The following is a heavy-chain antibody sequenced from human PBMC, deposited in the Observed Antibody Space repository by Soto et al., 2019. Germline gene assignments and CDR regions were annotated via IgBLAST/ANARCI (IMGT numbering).Heavy chain of an antibody. Sequence: ASVKVSCKASGYTFTSYGISWVRQAPGQGLEWMGWISAYNGNTNYAQKLQGRVTMTTDTSTSTAYMELRSLRSDDTAVYYCARDGIYDSSGYYSYYYYYGMDVWGQGTTVTVSS. D-gene: IGHD3-22*01. CDR3: ARDGIYDSSGYYSYYYYYGMDV. V-gene: IGHV1-18*01. CDR1: GYTFTSYG. J-gene: IGHJ6*02. CDR2: ISAYNGNT.